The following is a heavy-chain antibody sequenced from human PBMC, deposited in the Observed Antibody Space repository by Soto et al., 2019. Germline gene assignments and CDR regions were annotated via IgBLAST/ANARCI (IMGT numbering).Heavy chain of an antibody. V-gene: IGHV4-31*03. J-gene: IGHJ5*02. CDR1: GGSISSGGYY. CDR3: ARGYVYSSFRFDP. CDR2: IYYSGST. D-gene: IGHD6-6*01. Sequence: SETLSLTCTVSGGSISSGGYYWSWIRQHPGKGLEWIGYIYYSGSTYYNPSLKSRVTISVDASKNQFSLKLSSVTAADTAVYYCARGYVYSSFRFDPWGQGTLVTVSS.